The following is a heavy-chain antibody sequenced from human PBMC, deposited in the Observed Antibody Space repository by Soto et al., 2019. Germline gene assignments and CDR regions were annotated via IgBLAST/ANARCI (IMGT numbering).Heavy chain of an antibody. CDR1: GGSISSGGYS. J-gene: IGHJ4*02. V-gene: IGHV4-30-2*01. Sequence: QLQLQESGSGLVKPSQTLSLTCAVSGGSISSGGYSWSWIRQQPGKGLEWIGYIYHSGSTYYNPSRKSRVILAVVRSKNQFSLKRSSVTVAVTAVYYCARAGGLGAVAVDYWGQGTLVSVSS. CDR2: IYHSGST. D-gene: IGHD6-19*01. CDR3: ARAGGLGAVAVDY.